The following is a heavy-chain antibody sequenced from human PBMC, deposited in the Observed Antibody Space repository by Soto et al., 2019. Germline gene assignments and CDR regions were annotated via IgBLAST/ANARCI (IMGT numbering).Heavy chain of an antibody. V-gene: IGHV5-51*01. CDR1: GYTFSNFW. CDR3: ARSPRSSPYFDY. CDR2: IYPGDYET. J-gene: IGHJ4*02. D-gene: IGHD6-13*01. Sequence: GGSLKISCQCSGYTFSNFWIAWVRQLPGKGPEWMGIIYPGDYETRYSPSSHGKVTISADRSIGTAYLQWSSLEASDSAFYFCARSPRSSPYFDYWGQGALVTVSS.